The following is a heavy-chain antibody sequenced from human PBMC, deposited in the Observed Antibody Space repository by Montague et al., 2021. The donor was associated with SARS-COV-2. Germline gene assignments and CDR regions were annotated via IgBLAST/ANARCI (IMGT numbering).Heavy chain of an antibody. CDR2: INHRGST. Sequence: SETRSLTCAVYDGSFSDYSWIWIRQPPGKGLGWIGEINHRGSTNYNPSLKSRVTISVDTSKNQFSLKMTSVTAADTAVYYCARGRQHINMVVVVVTGGEYYFDFWGQGTLVAVSS. CDR3: ARGRQHINMVVVVVTGGEYYFDF. D-gene: IGHD3-22*01. V-gene: IGHV4-34*01. J-gene: IGHJ4*02. CDR1: DGSFSDYS.